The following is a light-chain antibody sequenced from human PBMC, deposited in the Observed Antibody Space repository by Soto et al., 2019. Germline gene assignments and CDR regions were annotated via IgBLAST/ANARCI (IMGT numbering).Light chain of an antibody. CDR2: AAS. CDR3: QQYYSYPLT. CDR1: QGISSY. V-gene: IGKV1-8*01. Sequence: AIRMTQSPSSFSASTGDRVTITCRASQGISSYLAWSQQKPGKAPKLLIYAASTLQSGVSSRFSGSRSGTDFTLTISWLQSEDFATYYCQQYYSYPLTFGGGTKVEIK. J-gene: IGKJ4*01.